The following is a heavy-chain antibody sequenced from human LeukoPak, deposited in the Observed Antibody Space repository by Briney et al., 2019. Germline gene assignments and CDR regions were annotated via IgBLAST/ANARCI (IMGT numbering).Heavy chain of an antibody. J-gene: IGHJ6*03. CDR3: ARAADGFYYYYYYMDV. V-gene: IGHV4-38-2*02. D-gene: IGHD3-10*01. CDR1: GYSISSGYY. Sequence: SETLSLTCTVSGYSISSGYYWGWIRQPPGKGLEWIGSIYHSGSTYYNPSLKSRVTISVDKSKNQFSLKLSSVTAADTAVYYCARAADGFYYYYYYMDVWGKGTTVTVSS. CDR2: IYHSGST.